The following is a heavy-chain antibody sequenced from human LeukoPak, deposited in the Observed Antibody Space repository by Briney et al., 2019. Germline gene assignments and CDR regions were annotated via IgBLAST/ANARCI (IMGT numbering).Heavy chain of an antibody. J-gene: IGHJ4*02. Sequence: ASVKVSCKASGYTFTGYYMHWVRQAPGQGLEWMGWINPNSGGTNYAQKFQGRVTMTRDTSTSTVYMELSSLRSEDTAVYYCARGGGGSSSTYYFDYWGQGTLVTVSS. V-gene: IGHV1-2*02. CDR3: ARGGGGSSSTYYFDY. CDR2: INPNSGGT. D-gene: IGHD6-6*01. CDR1: GYTFTGYY.